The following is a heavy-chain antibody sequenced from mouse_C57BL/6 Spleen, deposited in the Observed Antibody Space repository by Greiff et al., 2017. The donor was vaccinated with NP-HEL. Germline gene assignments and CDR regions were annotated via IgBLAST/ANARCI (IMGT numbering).Heavy chain of an antibody. J-gene: IGHJ4*01. CDR3: AKGEALPGRSYDYAMDY. D-gene: IGHD1-1*01. CDR2: IWGDGST. Sequence: VQLQQSGPGLVAPSQSLSITCTVSGFSLTSYGVSWVRQPPGKGLEWLGVIWGDGSTNYHSALISRLSISKDNSKSQVFLKLNSLQTDDTATYYCAKGEALPGRSYDYAMDYWGQGTSVTVSS. V-gene: IGHV2-3*01. CDR1: GFSLTSYG.